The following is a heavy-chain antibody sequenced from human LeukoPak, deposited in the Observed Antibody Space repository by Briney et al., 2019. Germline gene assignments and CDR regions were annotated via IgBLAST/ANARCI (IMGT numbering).Heavy chain of an antibody. CDR2: IYSRGFT. Sequence: SETLSLTCTVSGGSVSGHYWSWLRQPPGKGLEWVGYIYSRGFTNYNPSLGSRLTISIDTSRDQFSLTLTAVTSADTAVYFCARADSNRFDPWGQGTLVNVSS. CDR3: ARADSNRFDP. J-gene: IGHJ5*02. V-gene: IGHV4-59*02. D-gene: IGHD2-21*02. CDR1: GGSVSGHY.